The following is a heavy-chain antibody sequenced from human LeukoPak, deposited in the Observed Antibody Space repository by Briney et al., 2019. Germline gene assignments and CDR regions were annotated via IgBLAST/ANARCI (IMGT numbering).Heavy chain of an antibody. CDR1: GGTFSSYA. V-gene: IGHV1-69*05. CDR2: IIPIFGTA. D-gene: IGHD3-22*01. CDR3: ARSLVTYYYDSSGYEGHYYYYYYMDV. Sequence: ASVKVSCKASGGTFSSYAISWVRQAPGQGLEWMGGIIPIFGTANYAQKFQGRVTITTDESTSTAYMELSSLRSEDTAVYYCARSLVTYYYDSSGYEGHYYYYYYMDVWGKGTTVTVSS. J-gene: IGHJ6*03.